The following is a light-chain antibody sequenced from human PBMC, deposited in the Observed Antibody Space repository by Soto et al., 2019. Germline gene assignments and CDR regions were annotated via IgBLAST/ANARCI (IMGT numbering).Light chain of an antibody. CDR1: QGISNY. Sequence: DIQMTQSPSSLSASLVDRFTITCLASQGISNYLAWYQQKPGKVPKLLIYAASTLQSGVPSRFSGSGSGTDFTLTISSLQPEDVATYYCQKYNSAPRTFGQGTKVDIK. J-gene: IGKJ1*01. CDR3: QKYNSAPRT. CDR2: AAS. V-gene: IGKV1-27*01.